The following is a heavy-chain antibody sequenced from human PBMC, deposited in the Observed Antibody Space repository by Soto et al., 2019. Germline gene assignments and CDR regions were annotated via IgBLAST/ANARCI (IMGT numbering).Heavy chain of an antibody. V-gene: IGHV3-23*01. CDR2: ISSSGRRT. CDR1: GFTFANFG. CDR3: AKVGPSYYYGMDV. Sequence: PGGSLRLSCGGSGFTFANFGMGWVRQAPGKGLYWVSGISSSGRRTYYADSVKGRFTISRDNSKSTLYLQMDSLRADDTAVYYCAKVGPSYYYGMDVWGQGTTVTVSS. J-gene: IGHJ6*02. D-gene: IGHD1-26*01.